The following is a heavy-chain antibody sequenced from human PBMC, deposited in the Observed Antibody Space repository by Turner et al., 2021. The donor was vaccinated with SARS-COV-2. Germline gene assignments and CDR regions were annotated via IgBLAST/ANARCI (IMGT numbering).Heavy chain of an antibody. CDR1: GFSLSRYL. J-gene: IGHJ3*02. V-gene: IGHV3-23*01. D-gene: IGHD2-2*01. CDR2: IVANGDTT. Sequence: EVQLLESGGGLVQPGGSLRLSFSASGFSLSRYLMRWVRQAPGKGLQWVSSIVANGDTTNYAGAVRGRFTISRDNSKNTLYLQMNSLRAEDTAVYYCAKDICSGTTNCKGFDIWGQGALVTVSS. CDR3: AKDICSGTTNCKGFDI.